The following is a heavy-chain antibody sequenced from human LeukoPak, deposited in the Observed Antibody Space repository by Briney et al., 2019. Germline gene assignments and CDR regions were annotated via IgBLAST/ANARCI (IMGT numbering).Heavy chain of an antibody. Sequence: GGSLRLSCAASGFTFSSYALHWVRQAPGKGLEWVAVISYDGSNKYADSVKGRFTISRDNSKNTLYLQMNSLRAEDTAVYYCALNRGSGWYFHYWGQGTLVTVSS. D-gene: IGHD6-19*01. CDR1: GFTFSSYA. V-gene: IGHV3-30*04. J-gene: IGHJ4*02. CDR3: ALNRGSGWYFHY. CDR2: ISYDGSNK.